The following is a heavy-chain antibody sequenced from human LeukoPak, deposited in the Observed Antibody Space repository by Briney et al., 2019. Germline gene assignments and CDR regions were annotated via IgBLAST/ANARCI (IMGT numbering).Heavy chain of an antibody. V-gene: IGHV4-34*01. CDR3: AGGIAARRSMPSRFDY. CDR2: INHSGST. CDR1: GGSFSGYY. D-gene: IGHD6-6*01. J-gene: IGHJ4*02. Sequence: SETLSLTCAVYGGSFSGYYWSWIRQPPGKGLEWIGEINHSGSTNYNPSLKSRVTISVDTSKNQFSLKLSSVTAAHTSVYYCAGGIAARRSMPSRFDYWGQGTLVTVSS.